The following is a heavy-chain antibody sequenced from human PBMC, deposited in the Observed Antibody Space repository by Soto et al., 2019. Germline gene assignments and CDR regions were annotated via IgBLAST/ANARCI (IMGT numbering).Heavy chain of an antibody. CDR3: AKGNWGLDS. Sequence: GGSLRLSCAASGFSFSSFGMHWVRQAPGKGLGWVALISYDGSKVYYADSVKGRFTISRDDSKNTLYLQMNSLRDEDTAVYFCAKGNWGLDSWDQGTLVTVSS. CDR2: ISYDGSKV. J-gene: IGHJ5*01. D-gene: IGHD7-27*01. CDR1: GFSFSSFG. V-gene: IGHV3-30*18.